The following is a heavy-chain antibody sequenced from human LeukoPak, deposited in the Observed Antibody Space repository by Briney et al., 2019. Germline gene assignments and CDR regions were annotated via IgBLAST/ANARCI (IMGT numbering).Heavy chain of an antibody. CDR2: IYYSGST. Sequence: SETLSLTCTVSGYSISRGYYWGWIRQPPGKGQEWIGSIYYSGSTYNNPSLKSRVTISVDTSKNQFSLKLSSVTAADTAVYYCARAPWGVTTFYYYYYYMDVWGKGTMVTVSS. D-gene: IGHD4-17*01. J-gene: IGHJ6*03. V-gene: IGHV4-38-2*02. CDR1: GYSISRGYY. CDR3: ARAPWGVTTFYYYYYYMDV.